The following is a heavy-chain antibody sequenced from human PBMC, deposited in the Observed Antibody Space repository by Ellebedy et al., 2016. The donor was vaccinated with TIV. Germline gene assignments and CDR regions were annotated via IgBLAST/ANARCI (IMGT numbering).Heavy chain of an antibody. D-gene: IGHD4-17*01. CDR3: VSLTVATDFYAFDI. CDR1: GFTFSSYS. V-gene: IGHV3-48*04. J-gene: IGHJ3*02. Sequence: GESLKISXAASGFTFSSYSMNWVRQAPGKGLEWVSYISSSSSTIYYADSVKGRFTISRDNAKNSMYLQMNSLRAEDTATYYCVSLTVATDFYAFDIWGQGTMVTVSS. CDR2: ISSSSSTI.